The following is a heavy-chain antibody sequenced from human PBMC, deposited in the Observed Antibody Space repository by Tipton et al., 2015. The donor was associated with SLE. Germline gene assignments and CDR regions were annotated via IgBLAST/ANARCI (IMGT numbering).Heavy chain of an antibody. CDR2: ISYSGSNK. CDR3: AAATYDVSTGYFGPPNDY. CDR1: GFTFDDYA. V-gene: IGHV3-30*10. D-gene: IGHD3/OR15-3a*01. J-gene: IGHJ4*02. Sequence: SLRLSCAASGFTFDDYAMHWVRQAPGKGLEWVALISYSGSNKYYTDSVKGRFTISRDNSNNTLSLHMNSLTSDDTAVYYCAAATYDVSTGYFGPPNDYWGQGTLVTVSS.